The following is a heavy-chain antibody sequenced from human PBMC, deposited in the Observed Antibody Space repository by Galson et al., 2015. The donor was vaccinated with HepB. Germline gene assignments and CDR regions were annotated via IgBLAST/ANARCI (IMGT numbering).Heavy chain of an antibody. Sequence: SLRLSCAASGFTFSSYAMHWVRQAPGKGLEYVSAISSNGGSTYYADSVKGRFTISRDNPKNTLYLQMNSLRVEDTAVYYCAGIGGSRWFDPWGQGTLVTVSA. CDR1: GFTFSSYA. CDR3: AGIGGSRWFDP. J-gene: IGHJ5*02. D-gene: IGHD3-16*01. CDR2: ISSNGGST. V-gene: IGHV3-64*04.